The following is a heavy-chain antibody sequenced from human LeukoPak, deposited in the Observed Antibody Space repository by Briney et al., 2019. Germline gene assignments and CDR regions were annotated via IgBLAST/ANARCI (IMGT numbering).Heavy chain of an antibody. Sequence: PGGSLRPSCAASGFTFSSYGMHWVRRAPGKGLEWVAVIWYDGSNKYYADSVKGRFTISRDNSKNTLYLQMNSLRAEDTAVYYCARDIAAVGFDYWGQGTLVTVSS. CDR3: ARDIAAVGFDY. V-gene: IGHV3-33*01. D-gene: IGHD6-13*01. CDR1: GFTFSSYG. J-gene: IGHJ4*02. CDR2: IWYDGSNK.